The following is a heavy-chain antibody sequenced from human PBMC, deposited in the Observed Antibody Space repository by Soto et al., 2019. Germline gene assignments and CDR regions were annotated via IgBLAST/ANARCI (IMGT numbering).Heavy chain of an antibody. J-gene: IGHJ5*02. Sequence: ASVKVSCKASGYTFTSYGIGWVRQAPGQGLEWMGWISAYNGNTNYAQKLQGRVTMTTDTSTSTAYMELRSLRSDDTAVYYCARDARYCSGGSCFDPWGQGTLVTVSS. CDR1: GYTFTSYG. CDR2: ISAYNGNT. D-gene: IGHD2-15*01. V-gene: IGHV1-18*01. CDR3: ARDARYCSGGSCFDP.